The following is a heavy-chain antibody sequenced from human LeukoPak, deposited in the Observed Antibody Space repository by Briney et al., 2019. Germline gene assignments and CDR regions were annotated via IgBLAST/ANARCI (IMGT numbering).Heavy chain of an antibody. CDR3: ARGFSFVQMATITSFDY. Sequence: SQTLSLTCTVSGGSISSGGYYWSWIRQHPGKGLEWIGYIYYSGSTYYNPSLKSRVTISVDTSKNQFSLKLSSVTAADTAVYYCARGFSFVQMATITSFDYWGQGTLVTVSS. CDR1: GGSISSGGYY. V-gene: IGHV4-31*03. J-gene: IGHJ4*02. CDR2: IYYSGST. D-gene: IGHD5-24*01.